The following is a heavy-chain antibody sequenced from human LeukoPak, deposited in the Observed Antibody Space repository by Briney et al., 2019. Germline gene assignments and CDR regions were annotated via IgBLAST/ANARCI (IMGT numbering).Heavy chain of an antibody. CDR1: GYSISSGHY. J-gene: IGHJ4*02. D-gene: IGHD2-2*01. CDR2: IYHSGST. CDR3: ARKYCSTTTCYSFDY. Sequence: SETLSLTCAVSGYSISSGHYWGWIRQPPGKGLEWIGSIYHSGSTYYNPSLKSRVTISVDTSKNQFSLKLTSVTAADTAVYYCARKYCSTTTCYSFDYWGQGTLVTVSS. V-gene: IGHV4-38-2*01.